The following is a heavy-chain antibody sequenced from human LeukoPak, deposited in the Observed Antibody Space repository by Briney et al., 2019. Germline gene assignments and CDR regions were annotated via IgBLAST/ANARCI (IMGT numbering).Heavy chain of an antibody. CDR1: GFTFSDYS. D-gene: IGHD1-26*01. Sequence: GGSLRLSCAASGFTFSDYSMQWVRQAPGKGLEYVSYISGSGDGTAYAESVGGRFTISRDNLKSTLFLEMGSLRPDDMAIYYCARQKGPGANWLDHWGQGILVTVSS. CDR3: ARQKGPGANWLDH. J-gene: IGHJ5*02. CDR2: ISGSGDGT. V-gene: IGHV3-64*02.